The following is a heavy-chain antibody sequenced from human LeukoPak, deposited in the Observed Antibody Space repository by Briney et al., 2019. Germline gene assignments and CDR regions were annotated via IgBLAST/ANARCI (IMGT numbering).Heavy chain of an antibody. D-gene: IGHD1-1*01. V-gene: IGHV3-48*04. Sequence: PGGSLRLSCAASGFTFSDYSMNWVRQAPGKGLEWISWFGISSGNTKYADSVKGRFTISGDNAKNSLYLQMNSLRVEDTAVYYCARDHNYAFDNWGQGTLVTVSS. CDR3: ARDHNYAFDN. J-gene: IGHJ4*02. CDR2: FGISSGNT. CDR1: GFTFSDYS.